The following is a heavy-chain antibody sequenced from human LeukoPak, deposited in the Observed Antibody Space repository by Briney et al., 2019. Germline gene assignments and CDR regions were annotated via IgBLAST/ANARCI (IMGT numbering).Heavy chain of an antibody. Sequence: GGSLRLSCAASGFTFSSYWMHWVRQAPGEGLVWVSRINSDGSSTSYADSVKGRFTISRDNAKNTLYLQMNSLRAEDTAVYYCAYYVWGSYRPFDYWGQGTLVTVSS. J-gene: IGHJ4*02. D-gene: IGHD3-16*02. CDR3: AYYVWGSYRPFDY. CDR2: INSDGSST. CDR1: GFTFSSYW. V-gene: IGHV3-74*01.